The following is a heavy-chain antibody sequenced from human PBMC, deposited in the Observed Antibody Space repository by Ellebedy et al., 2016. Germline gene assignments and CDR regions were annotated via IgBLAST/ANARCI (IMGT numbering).Heavy chain of an antibody. CDR3: TTGFSTAWHDHC. V-gene: IGHV3-15*07. Sequence: GGSLRLSCTASGFTFGDYAMNWVRQTPGKGLEWVGRIKSKRDGETTEYAAPVKGRFTISRDDSDNMLSLQMNSLKAEDTAVYYCTTGFSTAWHDHCWGQGTLVTVSS. CDR1: GFTFGDYA. D-gene: IGHD3-3*01. J-gene: IGHJ4*02. CDR2: IKSKRDGETT.